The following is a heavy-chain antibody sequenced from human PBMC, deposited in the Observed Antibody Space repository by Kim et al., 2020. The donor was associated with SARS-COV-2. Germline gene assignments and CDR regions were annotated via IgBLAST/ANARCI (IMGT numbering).Heavy chain of an antibody. V-gene: IGHV3-7*01. Sequence: GGSLRLTCAASGFTFSSYWMNWVRQAPGQGLEWVANIKQHGSEKYYDDSVMGRCTITRDTAKNSLFPQMNSLRAEDTAAYYYATDRGHSDRGQAIL. J-gene: IGHJ4*02. D-gene: IGHD2-21*01. CDR2: IKQHGSEK. CDR3: ATDRGHSD. CDR1: GFTFSSYW.